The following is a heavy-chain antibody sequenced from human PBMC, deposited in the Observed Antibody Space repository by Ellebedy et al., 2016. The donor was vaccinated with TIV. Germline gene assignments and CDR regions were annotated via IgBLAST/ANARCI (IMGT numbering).Heavy chain of an antibody. CDR1: GYTLTELS. V-gene: IGHV1-24*01. J-gene: IGHJ5*02. CDR2: FHPEDGVT. Sequence: ASVKVSCXVSGYTLTELSMHWVRQAPGGGLEWMGGFHPEDGVTIYAQKFQGRVTMTEDTSADTAYMEVKSLRSDDTAVYYCAGVRVVRGVIVTGWFDPWGQGTLVTVSS. D-gene: IGHD3-10*01. CDR3: AGVRVVRGVIVTGWFDP.